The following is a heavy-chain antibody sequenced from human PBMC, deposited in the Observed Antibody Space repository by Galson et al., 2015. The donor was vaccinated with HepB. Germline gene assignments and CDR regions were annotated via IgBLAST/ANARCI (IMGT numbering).Heavy chain of an antibody. J-gene: IGHJ4*02. CDR1: GGSISSSSDN. CDR2: LYYSGST. CDR3: ARQAFHYYDSSAYFDY. Sequence: LSLTCTVTGGSISSSSDNWGWIRQPPGKGLEWIGCLYYSGSTYYNPSLKSRVTITVDTSKTQFSLKLSSVTAADTAVYYCARQAFHYYDSSAYFDYWGQGTLVTVSS. D-gene: IGHD3-22*01. V-gene: IGHV4-39*01.